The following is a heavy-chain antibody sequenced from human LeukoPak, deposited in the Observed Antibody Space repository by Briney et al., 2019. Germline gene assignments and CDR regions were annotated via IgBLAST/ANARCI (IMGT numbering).Heavy chain of an antibody. Sequence: SETLSLTCAVYGGSFSGYYWSWIRQPPGKGLEWIGEINHSGSTNYNPSLKSRVTISVDTSKNQFSLKLSSVTAADTAVYYCARVRRVTYYDFWSGHRVFDYWGQGTLVTVSS. CDR3: ARVRRVTYYDFWSGHRVFDY. J-gene: IGHJ4*02. V-gene: IGHV4-34*01. D-gene: IGHD3-3*01. CDR1: GGSFSGYY. CDR2: INHSGST.